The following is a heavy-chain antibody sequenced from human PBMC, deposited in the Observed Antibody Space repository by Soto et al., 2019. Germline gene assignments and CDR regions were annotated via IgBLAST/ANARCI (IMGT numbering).Heavy chain of an antibody. CDR3: AREYCSSTSCLSRGWDNWFDP. J-gene: IGHJ5*02. CDR1: GGTFSSYA. V-gene: IGHV1-69*13. Sequence: ASVKVSCKASGGTFSSYAISWVRQAPGQGLEWMGGIIPIFGTANYAQKFQGRVTITADESTSTAYMELSSLRSEDTVVYYCAREYCSSTSCLSRGWDNWFDPWGQGTLVTVSS. D-gene: IGHD2-2*01. CDR2: IIPIFGTA.